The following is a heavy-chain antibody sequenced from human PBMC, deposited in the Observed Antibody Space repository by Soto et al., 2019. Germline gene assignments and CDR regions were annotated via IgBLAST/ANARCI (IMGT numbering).Heavy chain of an antibody. CDR2: ISGSGGST. V-gene: IGHV3-23*01. D-gene: IGHD3-22*01. Sequence: EVQLLESGGGLVQPGGSLRLSCGASGFNFRLYPMAWVRQAPGKGLEWVSSISGSGGSTFYADSVKGRFTISRDNSKNTLYLQMDTLRAGDSAVYYCAKAHTFRSYYFTGGDYWGQGTLVTVSS. CDR3: AKAHTFRSYYFTGGDY. CDR1: GFNFRLYP. J-gene: IGHJ4*02.